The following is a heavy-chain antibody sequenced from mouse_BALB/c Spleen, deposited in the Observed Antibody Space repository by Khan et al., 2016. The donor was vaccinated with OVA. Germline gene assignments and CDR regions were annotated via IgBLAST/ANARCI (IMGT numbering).Heavy chain of an antibody. V-gene: IGHV1S132*01. CDR2: IFPGTGTT. J-gene: IGHJ3*01. CDR3: ARGYFGNYEFAY. CDR1: GYTFTSYW. Sequence: QVQLKESGAELVKPGASVKLSCKTSGYTFTSYWIQWVKQRPGQGLGWIGQIFPGTGTTYSNENFKGKATLTVDTSSNTAYMQFSSLTSEDSAVYFCARGYFGNYEFAYWGQGTLVTVSP. D-gene: IGHD2-1*01.